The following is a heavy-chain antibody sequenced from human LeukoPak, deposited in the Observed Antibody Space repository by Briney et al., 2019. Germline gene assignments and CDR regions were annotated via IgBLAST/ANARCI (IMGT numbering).Heavy chain of an antibody. CDR3: ASTVDTVATVDY. J-gene: IGHJ4*02. CDR2: INHSGST. CDR1: GGSFSGYY. Sequence: SETLSLTCAVYGGSFSGYYWSWIRQPPGKGLEWIGEINHSGSTNYNPSLKSRVTISVDTSKNQFSLKLSSVTAADTAVYYCASTVDTVATVDYWGQGTLVTVSS. D-gene: IGHD5-12*01. V-gene: IGHV4-34*01.